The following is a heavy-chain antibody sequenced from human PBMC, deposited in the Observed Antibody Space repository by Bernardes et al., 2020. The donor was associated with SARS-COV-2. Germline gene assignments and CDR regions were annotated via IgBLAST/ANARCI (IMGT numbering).Heavy chain of an antibody. CDR3: ATAGQQLGFDY. V-gene: IGHV3-23*01. CDR2: ISGSGEST. CDR1: AFTFSSYA. D-gene: IGHD6-13*01. J-gene: IGHJ4*02. Sequence: GGSLRLSCAASAFTFSSYAMSWVRQAPGKGLEWVSGISGSGESTHYADSVKGRFSISRDNSRNTMFLQMNSLRADDTAIYYCATAGQQLGFDYWGQGALVTVSS.